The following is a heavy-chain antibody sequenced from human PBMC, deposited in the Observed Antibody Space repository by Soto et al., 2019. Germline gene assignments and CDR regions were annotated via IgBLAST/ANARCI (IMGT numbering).Heavy chain of an antibody. V-gene: IGHV1-18*04. J-gene: IGHJ6*02. CDR2: ISAYNGNT. CDR3: ARDRTPWSGDESFGTDDYYTMDV. Sequence: ASVKVSCKTSGYTFNNFGVTWVRQAPGQGLEWMGWISAYNGNTHYVEKFQGRVTMTTDTSMSTAYMELRSLRFDDTAVYFCARDRTPWSGDESFGTDDYYTMDVWGQGTTVTVYS. D-gene: IGHD3-3*01. CDR1: GYTFNNFG.